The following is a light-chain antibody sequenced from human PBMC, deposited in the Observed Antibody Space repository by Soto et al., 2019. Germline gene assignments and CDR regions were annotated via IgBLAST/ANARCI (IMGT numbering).Light chain of an antibody. Sequence: QSVLTQPRSVSGSPGQSVTISCTGTSSDVGGYNYVSWYQQHPGKAPKLMIYDVSKRPSGVPDRFSGSKSGNTASLTISGLQAADEADYYCCSYAGSYTFNYVFGTGTKLTVL. CDR2: DVS. J-gene: IGLJ1*01. CDR1: SSDVGGYNY. CDR3: CSYAGSYTFNYV. V-gene: IGLV2-11*01.